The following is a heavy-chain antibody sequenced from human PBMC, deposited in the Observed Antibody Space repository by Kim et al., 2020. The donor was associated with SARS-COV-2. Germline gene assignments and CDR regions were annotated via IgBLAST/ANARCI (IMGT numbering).Heavy chain of an antibody. CDR1: GGTFSSYA. CDR2: IIPIFGTA. D-gene: IGHD2-2*01. Sequence: SVKVSCKASGGTFSSYAISWVRQAPGQGLEWMGGIIPIFGTANYAQKFQGRVTITADESTSTAYMELSSLRSEDTAVYYCARTQDPIPAAMVDYYYYGMDVWGQGTTVTVSS. V-gene: IGHV1-69*13. J-gene: IGHJ6*02. CDR3: ARTQDPIPAAMVDYYYYGMDV.